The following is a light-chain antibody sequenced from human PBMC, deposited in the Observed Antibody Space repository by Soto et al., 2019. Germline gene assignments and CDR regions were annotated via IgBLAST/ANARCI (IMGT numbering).Light chain of an antibody. CDR3: QQLYTLPFT. V-gene: IGKV1-9*01. CDR1: HDISTF. J-gene: IGKJ5*01. Sequence: DIHLTRSPSLLSASIVGMVTVTVRASHDISTFLAWYQQKPGKAPKLLIYEASTLQSGVPSRFSGSGSGTEFTLTISGLLPEDFAAYHCQQLYTLPFTFGQGTRLEIK. CDR2: EAS.